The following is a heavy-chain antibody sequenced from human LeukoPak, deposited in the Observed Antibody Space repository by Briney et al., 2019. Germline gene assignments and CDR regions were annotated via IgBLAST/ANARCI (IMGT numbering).Heavy chain of an antibody. CDR1: GGSFSGYY. Sequence: PSETLSLTCAVYGGSFSGYYWSWIRQPPGKGLEWIGEINHSGSTNYNPSLKSRVTISVDTSKNQFSLKLSSVTAADTAVYYCARGRERYCSSTSCYAFYYWGQGTLVTVSS. CDR3: ARGRERYCSSTSCYAFYY. D-gene: IGHD2-2*01. J-gene: IGHJ4*02. CDR2: INHSGST. V-gene: IGHV4-34*01.